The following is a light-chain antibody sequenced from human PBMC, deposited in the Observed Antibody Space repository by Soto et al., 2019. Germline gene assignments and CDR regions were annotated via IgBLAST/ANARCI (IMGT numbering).Light chain of an antibody. CDR1: QTITTY. Sequence: DIQMTQSPSSLSASVGVTVTITCRASQTITTYVSWYQQRPGKAPKLLIFSTSRLQAGVPSRFSGGGYGTDFTLPIGSLQPENFATYYCQQTYIPPRTFGQGTKVEIK. CDR2: STS. J-gene: IGKJ1*01. CDR3: QQTYIPPRT. V-gene: IGKV1-39*01.